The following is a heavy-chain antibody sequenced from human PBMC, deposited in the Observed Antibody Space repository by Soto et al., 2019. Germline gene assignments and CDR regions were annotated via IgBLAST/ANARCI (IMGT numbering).Heavy chain of an antibody. J-gene: IGHJ5*02. V-gene: IGHV3-74*01. CDR1: GFTFSSYW. Sequence: GGSLRLSCAASGFTFSSYWMHWVRQAPGKGLVWVSRINSDGSSTSYADSVKGRFTISRDNAKNTLYLQMNGLRAEDTAVYYCARGGGIVVVPAATPNWFDPWGQGTLVTVSS. D-gene: IGHD2-2*01. CDR2: INSDGSST. CDR3: ARGGGIVVVPAATPNWFDP.